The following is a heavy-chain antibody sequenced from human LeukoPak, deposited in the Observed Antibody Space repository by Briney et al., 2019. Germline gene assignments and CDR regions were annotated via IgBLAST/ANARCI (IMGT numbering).Heavy chain of an antibody. CDR3: ARWVSTSYDAFDI. V-gene: IGHV3-64*01. J-gene: IGHJ3*02. D-gene: IGHD6-6*01. Sequence: GGSLRLSCAASGFTFSSYAMHWVRQAPGKGLEYVSAISSDGGSTYYAKSVKGRFTISRDNSKNMLYLQMGSLRAEDMAVYYCARWVSTSYDAFDIWGQGTMVTVSS. CDR1: GFTFSSYA. CDR2: ISSDGGST.